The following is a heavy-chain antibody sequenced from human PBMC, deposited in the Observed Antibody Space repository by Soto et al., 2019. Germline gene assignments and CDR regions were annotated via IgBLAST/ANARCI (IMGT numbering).Heavy chain of an antibody. CDR3: TRAGRDPGNFYISNYYAMDV. V-gene: IGHV3-53*01. CDR2: IYSGGDR. D-gene: IGHD3-10*01. CDR1: GFSVSSVY. Sequence: GGSLRLSCAVSGFSVSSVYMSWVRQAPGEGLEWVSLIYSGGDRYYADYVKGRFTISRDISSNTIYLHMTSLRADDTAIYYCTRAGRDPGNFYISNYYAMDVWGRGTTVTVSS. J-gene: IGHJ6*02.